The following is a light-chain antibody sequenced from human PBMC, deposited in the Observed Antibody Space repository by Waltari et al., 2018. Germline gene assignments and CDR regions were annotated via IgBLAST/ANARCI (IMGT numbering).Light chain of an antibody. V-gene: IGKV3-15*01. CDR2: TAS. J-gene: IGKJ2*01. Sequence: EIVMTQAPATLSVSPGDRANISCRASQSGNSNLAWYQQKPGQAPRLLIYTASTRATGVPARFSGSGSGTHFTLTISSLQSEDFAVYYCQQYDNWPPYTFGQGTNLEI. CDR3: QQYDNWPPYT. CDR1: QSGNSN.